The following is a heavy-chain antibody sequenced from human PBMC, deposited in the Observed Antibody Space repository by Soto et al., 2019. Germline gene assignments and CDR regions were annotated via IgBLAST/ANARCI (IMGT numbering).Heavy chain of an antibody. Sequence: EVQLLESGGGLVQPGGSLRLSCAASGFTFSSHVMSWVRQATGKGLEWVSGISGSGGSTYYADSAKGRFTISRDNSKNTLYLQMNSLRAEDTAVYYCAKERGGYSYGDFDYWGRGTLVTVSS. D-gene: IGHD5-18*01. CDR3: AKERGGYSYGDFDY. CDR2: ISGSGGST. V-gene: IGHV3-23*01. CDR1: GFTFSSHV. J-gene: IGHJ4*02.